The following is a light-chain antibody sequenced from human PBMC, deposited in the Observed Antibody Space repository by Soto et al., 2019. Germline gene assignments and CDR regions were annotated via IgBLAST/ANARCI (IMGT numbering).Light chain of an antibody. V-gene: IGLV2-14*01. CDR1: TSDVGGYNY. CDR2: EVR. CDR3: SSYSSGDTPYV. J-gene: IGLJ1*01. Sequence: QSALTQPASVSGSPGQSITISCTGTTSDVGGYNYVSWYQHHPGKAPKLMISEVRHRPSGVSDRFSGSKSGNAASLTISGLQADYEADYYCSSYSSGDTPYVFGTGTKLTVL.